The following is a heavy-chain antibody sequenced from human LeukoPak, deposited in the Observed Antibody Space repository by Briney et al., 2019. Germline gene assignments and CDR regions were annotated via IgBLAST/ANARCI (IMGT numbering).Heavy chain of an antibody. D-gene: IGHD6-13*01. CDR3: ARGGSSSWWEASMGDY. CDR1: GFTFSSYG. J-gene: IGHJ4*02. Sequence: PGGSLRLSCAASGFTFSSYGMHWVRQAPGKGLEWVAVIWYDVSNKYYADSVKGRFTISRDNSKNTLYLQMNSLRAEDTAVYYGARGGSSSWWEASMGDYWGQGTLVTVSS. CDR2: IWYDVSNK. V-gene: IGHV3-33*01.